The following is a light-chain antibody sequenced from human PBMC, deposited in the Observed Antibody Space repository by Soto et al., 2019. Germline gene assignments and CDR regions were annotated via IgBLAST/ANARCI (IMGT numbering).Light chain of an antibody. CDR3: CSYAGSSTL. V-gene: IGLV2-23*02. J-gene: IGLJ1*01. CDR2: EVS. Sequence: QSALTQPASVSGSPGQSITISCTGTSSDVGSYNLVSWYQQHPGKAPKLMIYEVSKRPSGVSNRFSGFKSGNTASLTISGLQAEDEADYYCCSYAGSSTLFGTGTKLTVL. CDR1: SSDVGSYNL.